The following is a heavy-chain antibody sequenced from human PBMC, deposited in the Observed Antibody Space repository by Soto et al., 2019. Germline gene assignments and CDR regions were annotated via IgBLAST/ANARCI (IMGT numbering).Heavy chain of an antibody. CDR1: GGTFCSYA. D-gene: IGHD6-13*01. V-gene: IGHV1-69*13. CDR2: IIPILGTA. J-gene: IGHJ4*02. Sequence: SVKVSCKASGGTFCSYAISWVRQAPGQGLEWMGGIIPILGTANSAQKFQGRVTITADESTSTAYMALSSLRSEDTAVDYCERVREYISSLDYWGQVPLV. CDR3: ERVREYISSLDY.